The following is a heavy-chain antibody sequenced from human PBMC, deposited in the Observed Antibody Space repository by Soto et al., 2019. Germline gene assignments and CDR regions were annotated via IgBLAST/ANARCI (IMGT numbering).Heavy chain of an antibody. CDR3: ARSVPVDY. Sequence: GGSLRHSCAASEFTFSGYSMNWVRQAPGKGLEWVSYISSSSSTMYYADSVQGRFTISRDNAKNSLYLQMDSLTDEDTAVYYCARSVPVDYWGQGTLVTVSS. CDR2: ISSSSSTM. CDR1: EFTFSGYS. V-gene: IGHV3-48*02. J-gene: IGHJ4*02.